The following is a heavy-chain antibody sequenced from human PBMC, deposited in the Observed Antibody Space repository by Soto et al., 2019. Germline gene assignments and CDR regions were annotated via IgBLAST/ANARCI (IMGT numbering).Heavy chain of an antibody. Sequence: SETLSLTCAVYSGSFSGYYWSWIRQPPGKGLEWIGEINHSGSTNYNPSLKSRVTISVDTSKNQFSLKLSSVTAADTAVYYCARGLGYSYGYFDYWGQGTLVTVSS. D-gene: IGHD5-18*01. CDR3: ARGLGYSYGYFDY. J-gene: IGHJ4*02. V-gene: IGHV4-34*01. CDR1: SGSFSGYY. CDR2: INHSGST.